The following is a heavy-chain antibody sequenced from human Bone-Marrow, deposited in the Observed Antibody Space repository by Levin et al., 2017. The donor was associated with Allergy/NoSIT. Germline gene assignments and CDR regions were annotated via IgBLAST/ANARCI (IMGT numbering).Heavy chain of an antibody. V-gene: IGHV3-30*18. CDR3: AKERFLLDY. CDR1: GFLFRSDG. D-gene: IGHD3-16*01. CDR2: ISNDGSNK. J-gene: IGHJ4*02. Sequence: WGSLRLSCSSSGFLFRSDGMHWVRQAPGKGLEWVALISNDGSNKFYADPVKGRFTISRDNTKNTLYLQMNNLRPNDTAVYYCAKERFLLDYWGQGTLVTVSS.